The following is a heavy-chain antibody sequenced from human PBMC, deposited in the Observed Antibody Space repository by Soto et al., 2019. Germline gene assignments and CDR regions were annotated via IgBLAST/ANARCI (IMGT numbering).Heavy chain of an antibody. Sequence: QVQLQQWGTGLLEPAETLSLTCAVYGGSVSGYYWSWIRQPPEKGLERIGEINQSGSTNYNPSLKSRVTISVDTSKNQFSLKLSTVTDAYTAVYYCARERRFLEWPHWYFDLWGRGTLVTVSS. CDR3: ARERRFLEWPHWYFDL. V-gene: IGHV4-34*01. CDR1: GGSVSGYY. D-gene: IGHD3-3*01. CDR2: INQSGST. J-gene: IGHJ2*01.